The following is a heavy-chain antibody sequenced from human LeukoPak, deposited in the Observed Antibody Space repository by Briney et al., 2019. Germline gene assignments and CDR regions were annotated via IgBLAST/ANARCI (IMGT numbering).Heavy chain of an antibody. CDR1: GFTFAGHT. CDR3: ATAYYYDSRGYDPLDY. CDR2: ISGSGGFT. D-gene: IGHD3-22*01. Sequence: GGFLRLSWAASGFTFAGHTMGGVRQVPGKGLEGVSGISGSGGFTYYADSVKGRFTISRDNSKNTLYLQMNSLRAEDTAVYYCATAYYYDSRGYDPLDYWGQGTLVTVSS. J-gene: IGHJ4*02. V-gene: IGHV3-23*01.